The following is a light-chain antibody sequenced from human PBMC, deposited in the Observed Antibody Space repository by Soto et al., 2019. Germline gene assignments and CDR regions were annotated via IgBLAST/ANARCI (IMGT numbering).Light chain of an antibody. CDR1: QTVSSSY. J-gene: IGKJ1*01. Sequence: EVVLTQSPGTLSLSPGERATLSCRASQTVSSSYLAWYQQKPGQAPRLLIYSASNRATGIPDRFSGSGSGADFTLTISRLEPEDFAVYYCQQYGSSVWKFGQGTKVEVK. V-gene: IGKV3-20*01. CDR2: SAS. CDR3: QQYGSSVWK.